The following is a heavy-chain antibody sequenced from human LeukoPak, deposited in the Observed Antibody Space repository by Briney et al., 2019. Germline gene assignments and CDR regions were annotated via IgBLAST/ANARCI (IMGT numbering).Heavy chain of an antibody. Sequence: ASVNVSCKASGYTFTGYYMHWVRQAPGQGLEWMGWINPNSGGTNYAQKFQGRVTMTRDTSISTAYMELSRLRSDDTAVYYCAREVGAAAESLYYYYYGMDVWGQGTTVTVSS. CDR2: INPNSGGT. D-gene: IGHD6-13*01. CDR1: GYTFTGYY. CDR3: AREVGAAAESLYYYYYGMDV. J-gene: IGHJ6*02. V-gene: IGHV1-2*02.